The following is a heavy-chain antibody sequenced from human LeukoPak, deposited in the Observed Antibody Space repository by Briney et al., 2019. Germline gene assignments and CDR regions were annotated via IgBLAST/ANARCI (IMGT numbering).Heavy chain of an antibody. V-gene: IGHV1-2*02. J-gene: IGHJ6*03. D-gene: IGHD4-11*01. Sequence: ASVTVSCMASGYTFTGYYIHWVRQAPGQGLERMGWINPSSGGAKYAQNFQGRDIMTTDTSVSTGYMELSRLRSDDTAVYFCARISPPTYYHFYYYMDVWGKGSTVTVSS. CDR2: INPSSGGA. CDR1: GYTFTGYY. CDR3: ARISPPTYYHFYYYMDV.